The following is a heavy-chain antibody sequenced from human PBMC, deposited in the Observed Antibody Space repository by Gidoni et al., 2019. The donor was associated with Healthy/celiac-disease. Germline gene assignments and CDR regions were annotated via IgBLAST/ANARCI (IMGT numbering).Heavy chain of an antibody. CDR3: ARGSPQEGCSGGSCYDFSWAFDI. Sequence: IRQPPGKGLEWIGYIYYSGSTNYNPSLKSRVTTSVDTSKNQFSLKLSSVTAADTAVYYCARGSPQEGCSGGSCYDFSWAFDIWGQGTMVTVSS. V-gene: IGHV4-59*01. CDR2: IYYSGST. D-gene: IGHD2-15*01. J-gene: IGHJ3*02.